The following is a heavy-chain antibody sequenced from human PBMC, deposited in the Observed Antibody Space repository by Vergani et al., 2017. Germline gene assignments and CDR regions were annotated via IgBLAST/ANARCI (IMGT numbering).Heavy chain of an antibody. Sequence: QVQLVQSGAEVKKPGASVKVSCKASGYTFTSYYMHWVRQAPGQGLEWMGIINPSGASTSYAQKFQGRVTMTRDTSTSTVYMELSRLRSEDTAVYYCARVGSGSPPDYWGQGTLVTVSS. CDR3: ARVGSGSPPDY. D-gene: IGHD1-26*01. CDR1: GYTFTSYY. V-gene: IGHV1-46*01. J-gene: IGHJ4*02. CDR2: INPSGAST.